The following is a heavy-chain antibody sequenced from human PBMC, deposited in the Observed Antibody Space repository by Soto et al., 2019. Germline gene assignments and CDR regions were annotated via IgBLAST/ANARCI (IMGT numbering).Heavy chain of an antibody. J-gene: IGHJ4*02. CDR2: INVYNGNT. CDR1: GYTFTSYG. CDR3: ARDTSRGEYDY. D-gene: IGHD3-10*01. Sequence: QVQLVQSGAEVKKPGASVKVSCKASGYTFTSYGISWVRQAPGQGLEWMGWINVYNGNTNYAQKLQGRVTMTTDTSTSTAHLDLRSLRSDDTAVYFCARDTSRGEYDYWGQGTLVTVSS. V-gene: IGHV1-18*01.